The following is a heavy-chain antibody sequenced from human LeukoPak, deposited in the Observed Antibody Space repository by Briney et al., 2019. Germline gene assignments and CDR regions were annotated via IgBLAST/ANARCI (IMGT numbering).Heavy chain of an antibody. Sequence: SETLSLTCTVSGGSISTYYRSWIRQPPGKGLEWIGYIDNSERTNYNPSLKSRVAISVDTSKSQFSLKLSSVTAADTAVYYCAREEVGTTGDHFQHWGQGTLVTVSS. CDR1: GGSISTYY. V-gene: IGHV4-59*01. CDR2: IDNSERT. CDR3: AREEVGTTGDHFQH. D-gene: IGHD2/OR15-2a*01. J-gene: IGHJ1*01.